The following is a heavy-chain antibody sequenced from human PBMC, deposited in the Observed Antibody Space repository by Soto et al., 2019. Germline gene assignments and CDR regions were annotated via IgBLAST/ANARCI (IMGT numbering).Heavy chain of an antibody. CDR3: ARAYGGLAAAARYYYYGMDV. Sequence: ASVKVSCKASGYTFTSYAMHWVRQAPGQRLEWMGWINAGNGNTKYSQKFQGRVTITRDTSASTAYMELSSLRSEDTAVYYCARAYGGLAAAARYYYYGMDVWGQGTTVTVSS. J-gene: IGHJ6*02. CDR1: GYTFTSYA. CDR2: INAGNGNT. V-gene: IGHV1-3*01. D-gene: IGHD6-13*01.